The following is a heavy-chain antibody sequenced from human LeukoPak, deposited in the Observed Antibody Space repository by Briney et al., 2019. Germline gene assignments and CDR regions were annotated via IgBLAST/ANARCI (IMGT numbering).Heavy chain of an antibody. D-gene: IGHD2-2*01. Sequence: ASVKVSCKASGGTFSSYAISWVRQAPGQGLEWMGGIIPIFGTANYAQKFQGRVTITADESTSTAYMELSSLRSEDTAVYYCATVLLREVEPAAMQGGSYYYYGMDVWGQGTTVTVSS. CDR1: GGTFSSYA. CDR3: ATVLLREVEPAAMQGGSYYYYGMDV. V-gene: IGHV1-69*13. J-gene: IGHJ6*02. CDR2: IIPIFGTA.